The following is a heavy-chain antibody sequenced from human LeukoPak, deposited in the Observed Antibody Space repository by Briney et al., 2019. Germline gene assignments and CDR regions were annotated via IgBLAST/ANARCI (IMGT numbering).Heavy chain of an antibody. V-gene: IGHV3-7*01. CDR2: INQGGSET. D-gene: IGHD6-6*01. CDR3: ARLIGDRTIYDY. J-gene: IGHJ4*02. Sequence: GGSLRLSCAASGFTFRTYWMSWVRQAPGKGLEWVASINQGGSETYYVDSVKGRFTISRDNAMNSFFLQMNSLRAEDTAVYYCARLIGDRTIYDYWGQGTLVTVSS. CDR1: GFTFRTYW.